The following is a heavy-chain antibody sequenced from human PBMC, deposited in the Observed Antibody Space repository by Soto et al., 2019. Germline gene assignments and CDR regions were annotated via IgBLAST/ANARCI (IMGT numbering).Heavy chain of an antibody. Sequence: QVQLVQSGAEVKKPGSSVKVSCKSSGGTFSSYTISWVRQAPGQGLEWMGRIIPILGIANYAQKFQGRVTITADKSTSTAYMELSSLRSEDTAVYYCARNANRSGWYFHFDYWGQGTLVTVSS. CDR2: IIPILGIA. CDR3: ARNANRSGWYFHFDY. CDR1: GGTFSSYT. J-gene: IGHJ4*02. D-gene: IGHD6-19*01. V-gene: IGHV1-69*02.